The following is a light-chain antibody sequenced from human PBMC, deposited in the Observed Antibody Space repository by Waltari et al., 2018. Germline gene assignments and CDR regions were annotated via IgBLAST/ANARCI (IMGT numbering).Light chain of an antibody. CDR2: ATS. CDR1: QSVSSNN. V-gene: IGKV3-20*01. CDR3: QQYGTPLT. J-gene: IGKJ4*01. Sequence: EIVLTQSPGPLSLSPGDRATLSCRASQSVSSNNVAWYQQKLGQAPSLLISATSNRAAGVPDRFSGSGSGTDFTLSISRLEPEDFAVYFCQQYGTPLTFGGGTKVEIK.